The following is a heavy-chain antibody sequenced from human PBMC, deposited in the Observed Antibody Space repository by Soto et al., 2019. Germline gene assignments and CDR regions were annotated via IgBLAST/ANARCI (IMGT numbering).Heavy chain of an antibody. J-gene: IGHJ6*02. CDR3: ARARYSSGWYEDCYYHYGMDV. V-gene: IGHV6-1*01. D-gene: IGHD6-19*01. CDR2: TYYRSKWYN. CDR1: GDSVSSNSAA. Sequence: SQTLSLTCAISGDSVSSNSAAWNWIRQSPSRGLEWLGRTYYRSKWYNDYAVSVKSRITINPDTSKNQFSLQLNSVTPEDTAVYYCARARYSSGWYEDCYYHYGMDVWGQGTTVTVSS.